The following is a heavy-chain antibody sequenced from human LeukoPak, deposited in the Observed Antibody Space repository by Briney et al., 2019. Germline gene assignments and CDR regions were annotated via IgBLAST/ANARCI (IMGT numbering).Heavy chain of an antibody. V-gene: IGHV4-59*01. Sequence: SETLSLTCTVSGGSISSYYWSWIRQPPGKGLEWIGYIYYSGSTNYNPSLKSRVTISVDTSKNQFSLKLSSVTAADTAVYYCARVRMVEYFDYWGQGTLVTVSS. CDR2: IYYSGST. CDR1: GGSISSYY. J-gene: IGHJ4*02. D-gene: IGHD3-16*01. CDR3: ARVRMVEYFDY.